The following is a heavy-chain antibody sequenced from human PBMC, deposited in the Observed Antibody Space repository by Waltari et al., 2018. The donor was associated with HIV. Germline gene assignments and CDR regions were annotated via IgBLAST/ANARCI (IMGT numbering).Heavy chain of an antibody. D-gene: IGHD6-13*01. CDR1: GYTFTGYY. Sequence: QVQLVQSGAEVKKPGASVKVSCKASGYTFTGYYMHWVRQAPGQGLEWMGWINPNSGGTNYAQKFQVRVTMTRDTSISTAYMELSRLRSDDTAVYYCAREIYSSSRTDGYYGMDVWGQGTTVTVSS. J-gene: IGHJ6*02. V-gene: IGHV1-2*02. CDR2: INPNSGGT. CDR3: AREIYSSSRTDGYYGMDV.